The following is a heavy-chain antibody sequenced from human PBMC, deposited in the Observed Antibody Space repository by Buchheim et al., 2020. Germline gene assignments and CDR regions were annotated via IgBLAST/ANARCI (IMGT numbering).Heavy chain of an antibody. D-gene: IGHD5-18*01. V-gene: IGHV3-30*18. CDR1: GFTFSSYG. Sequence: QVQLVESGGGVVQPGRSLRLSCAASGFTFSSYGMHWVRQAPGKGLEWVAVISYDGSNKYYADSVKGRFTISRDNSKNTLYLQMNSLRAEDTAVYYCAKGQQLPYYYGMDVWGQGTT. J-gene: IGHJ6*02. CDR3: AKGQQLPYYYGMDV. CDR2: ISYDGSNK.